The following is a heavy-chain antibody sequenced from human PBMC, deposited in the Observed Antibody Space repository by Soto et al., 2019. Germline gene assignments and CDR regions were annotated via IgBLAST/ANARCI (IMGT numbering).Heavy chain of an antibody. V-gene: IGHV1-18*01. J-gene: IGHJ6*02. CDR1: GYTFTSYG. CDR3: ATTVVTSAWDYYGMDV. Sequence: ASVKVSCKASGYTFTSYGTSWVRQAPGQGLEWMGWISAYNGNTNYAQKLQGRVTMTTDTSTSTAYMELRSLRSDDTAVYYCATTVVTSAWDYYGMDVWGQGTTVTVSS. CDR2: ISAYNGNT. D-gene: IGHD4-17*01.